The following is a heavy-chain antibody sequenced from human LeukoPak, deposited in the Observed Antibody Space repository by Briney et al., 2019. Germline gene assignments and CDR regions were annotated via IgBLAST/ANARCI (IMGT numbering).Heavy chain of an antibody. Sequence: GGSLRLSCAASGFTFSSYWMSWVRQAPGKGLEWVANIKQDGSEKYYVYSVKGRFTISRDNARNSLYLQMNSLRAEDTAVYYCVRDRYYDILTGGDYWGQGTLVTVSS. V-gene: IGHV3-7*01. D-gene: IGHD3-9*01. CDR3: VRDRYYDILTGGDY. J-gene: IGHJ4*02. CDR2: IKQDGSEK. CDR1: GFTFSSYW.